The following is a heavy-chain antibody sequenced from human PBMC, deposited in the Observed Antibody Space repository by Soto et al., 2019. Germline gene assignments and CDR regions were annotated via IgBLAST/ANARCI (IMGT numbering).Heavy chain of an antibody. CDR1: GGSISSGGYY. V-gene: IGHV4-31*03. CDR3: ARTDYGDYSASQFVP. D-gene: IGHD4-17*01. J-gene: IGHJ5*02. Sequence: QVQLQESGPGLVKPSQTLSLTCTVSGGSISSGGYYWSWIRQHPGKGLEWIGYIYYSGSTYYNPSLQSRVTIAVHTSTTQFSLKLSAVTAAATAVYYCARTDYGDYSASQFVPWGQGTLVTVSS. CDR2: IYYSGST.